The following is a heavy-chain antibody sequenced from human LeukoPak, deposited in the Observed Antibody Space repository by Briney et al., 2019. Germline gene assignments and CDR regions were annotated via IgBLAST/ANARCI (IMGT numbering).Heavy chain of an antibody. J-gene: IGHJ4*02. V-gene: IGHV3-21*01. Sequence: GGSLRLSCAASGFTFSSYTMNWVRQAPGKGLEWVSSISSSSTYIYYADSLKGRSTISRDNAKNSLYLQMNSLGAEDTAVYYCARNVVEWELLLYYFDYWGQGTLVTVSS. CDR2: ISSSSTYI. CDR1: GFTFSSYT. D-gene: IGHD1-26*01. CDR3: ARNVVEWELLLYYFDY.